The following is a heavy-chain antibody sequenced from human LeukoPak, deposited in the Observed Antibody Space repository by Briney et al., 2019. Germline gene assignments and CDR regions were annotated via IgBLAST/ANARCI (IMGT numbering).Heavy chain of an antibody. D-gene: IGHD5-12*01. Sequence: GGSLRLSCSASGFTFNLYAMHWVRQAPGKGLEYVSAISTNGASTYYADSVKGRFTISRDNSKNTLYLQMSSLRPEDTAVYYCAKEYSGYNLWGQGTLVTVSS. V-gene: IGHV3-64D*06. CDR2: ISTNGAST. CDR1: GFTFNLYA. J-gene: IGHJ4*02. CDR3: AKEYSGYNL.